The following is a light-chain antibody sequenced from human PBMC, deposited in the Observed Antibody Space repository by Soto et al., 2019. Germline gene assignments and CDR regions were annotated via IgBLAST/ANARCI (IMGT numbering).Light chain of an antibody. Sequence: EIVLTQSPGTLSLSPGERATLSCRASQSVSRNYLAWYQQKPDQAPRLLIYGASNRATDIPDRFSGSGSGTDFTLTISRLEPEDCAVFYCQQYGSGTSPPYTFGQGTRLDLK. V-gene: IGKV3-20*01. CDR3: QQYGSGTSPPYT. CDR2: GAS. CDR1: QSVSRNY. J-gene: IGKJ2*01.